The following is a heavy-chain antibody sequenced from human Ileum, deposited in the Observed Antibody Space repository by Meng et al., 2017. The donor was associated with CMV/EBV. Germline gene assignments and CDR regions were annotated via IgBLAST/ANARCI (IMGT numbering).Heavy chain of an antibody. CDR2: IYWDGDK. V-gene: IGHV2-5*02. Sequence: QITLKDFGPALVKPTKNLTMTCTFSGFSLTTDGMAVAWIRHPPGKALELLAVIYWDGDKRYRSSLKTRLTITKDTFKDQVLLTMTNMDPLDTATYYCAHLSARRTEKFDYWGQGVLVTVSS. D-gene: IGHD2-8*02. CDR1: GFSLTTDGMA. J-gene: IGHJ4*02. CDR3: AHLSARRTEKFDY.